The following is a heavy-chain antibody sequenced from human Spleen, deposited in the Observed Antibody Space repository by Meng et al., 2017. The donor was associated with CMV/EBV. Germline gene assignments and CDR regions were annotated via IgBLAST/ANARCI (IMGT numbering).Heavy chain of an antibody. CDR1: GYSFTTYG. D-gene: IGHD3-16*01. J-gene: IGHJ2*01. CDR2: INPNSGGA. Sequence: VQLVQCGGEVKNPGAPVKVSCKSSGYSFTTYGISWVRQAPGQGLEWMGRINPNSGGANYAQKFQGRVTMTRDTSISTAYMELSRLRSDDTAVYYCAREGLVGDLRYFDLWGRGTLVTVSS. CDR3: AREGLVGDLRYFDL. V-gene: IGHV1-2*06.